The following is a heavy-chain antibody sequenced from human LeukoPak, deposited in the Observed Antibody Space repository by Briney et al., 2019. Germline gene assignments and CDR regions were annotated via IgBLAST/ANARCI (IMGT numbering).Heavy chain of an antibody. CDR1: GGSISSYY. D-gene: IGHD3-16*01. J-gene: IGHJ5*02. V-gene: IGHV4-59*08. CDR3: ARHRKGGNWFDP. CDR2: IYYSGST. Sequence: SETLSLTCTVSGGSISSYYWSWIRQPPGKGLEWIGYIYYSGSTNYNPSLKSRVTISVDTSKNQFSLKLSSVTAADTAVYYCARHRKGGNWFDPWGQGTLVTVSS.